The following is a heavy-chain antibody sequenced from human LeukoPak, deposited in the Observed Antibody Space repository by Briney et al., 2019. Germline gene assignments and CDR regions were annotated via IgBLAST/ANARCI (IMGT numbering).Heavy chain of an antibody. CDR2: IKPDGSEK. CDR3: ARFGRGLWFDP. CDR1: GSTFSSYW. J-gene: IGHJ5*02. Sequence: QPGGSLRLSCAASGSTFSSYWMSWVRQAPGKGLEWVANIKPDGSEKYYVDSVKGRFTISRDNAKNSLYLQMNSLRAEDTAVYYCARFGRGLWFDPWGQGTLVTVSS. D-gene: IGHD3-10*01. V-gene: IGHV3-7*01.